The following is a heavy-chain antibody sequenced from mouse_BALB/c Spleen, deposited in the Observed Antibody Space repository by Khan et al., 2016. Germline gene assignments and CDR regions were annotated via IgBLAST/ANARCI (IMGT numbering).Heavy chain of an antibody. Sequence: EVKLLESGGGLVHPGGSLKLSCAASGFDFSSYWMSWVRQAPGKGLEWIGEINPDSYTINYTPSLTDKFIISRDNAKNTLYLQMSTVRSEDTALYDHARARYYGYLAYWGQGTLVTVSA. V-gene: IGHV4-1*02. CDR1: GFDFSSYW. CDR2: INPDSYTI. D-gene: IGHD1-1*01. J-gene: IGHJ3*01. CDR3: ARARYYGYLAY.